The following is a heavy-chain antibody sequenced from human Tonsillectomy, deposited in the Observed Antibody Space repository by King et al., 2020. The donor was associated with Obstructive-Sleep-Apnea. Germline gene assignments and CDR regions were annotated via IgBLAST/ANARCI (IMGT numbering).Heavy chain of an antibody. J-gene: IGHJ4*02. CDR2: IYYSGST. CDR3: ARKGKWLQSLPFDY. Sequence: QLQESGPGLVKPSQTLSLTCTVSCGSISSGDYYWNWIRQPPGKGLEWIGYIYYSGSTYYNPSLKSRVTISLDTSKNQFSLKVNSMTDADTAVYYCARKGKWLQSLPFDYWGQGTLVTVSA. CDR1: CGSISSGDYY. D-gene: IGHD5-24*01. V-gene: IGHV4-30-4*01.